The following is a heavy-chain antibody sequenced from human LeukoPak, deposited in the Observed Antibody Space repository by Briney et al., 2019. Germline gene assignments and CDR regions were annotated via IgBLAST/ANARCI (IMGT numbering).Heavy chain of an antibody. V-gene: IGHV5-51*01. Sequence: GESLKISCKGSGYSFTSYWIGWVRQMPGKGLEWMGIIYPGDPDTRYSPSFQGQVTISADKSISTAYLQWSSLKASDTAMYYCARIHYCTNGVCYTLFDYWGQGTLVTVSS. CDR1: GYSFTSYW. CDR2: IYPGDPDT. D-gene: IGHD2-8*01. J-gene: IGHJ4*02. CDR3: ARIHYCTNGVCYTLFDY.